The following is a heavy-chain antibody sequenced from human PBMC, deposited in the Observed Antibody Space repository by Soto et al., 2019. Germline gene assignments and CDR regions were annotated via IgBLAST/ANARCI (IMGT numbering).Heavy chain of an antibody. CDR2: IHYSGGATYSP. V-gene: IGHV4-31*03. CDR1: GASIISDGYY. Sequence: QVQLQESGPGLVEPSQTLSLICTVSGASIISDGYYWTWIRQHPGKGLEWLGYIHYSGGATYSPSYNPSLKSRIAISVDTSKRLFSLKLTSVSAADTAVYYCARVTTYYQDSIGYQPFHPWGRGKLVTVSS. J-gene: IGHJ5*02. CDR3: ARVTTYYQDSIGYQPFHP. D-gene: IGHD3-22*01.